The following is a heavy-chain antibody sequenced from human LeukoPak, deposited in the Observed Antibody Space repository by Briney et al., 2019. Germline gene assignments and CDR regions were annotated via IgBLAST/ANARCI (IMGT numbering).Heavy chain of an antibody. D-gene: IGHD3-9*01. CDR2: IKQDGSEK. CDR3: ARAGRYFDWFPYYFDY. CDR1: GFTFSNYW. J-gene: IGHJ4*02. V-gene: IGHV3-7*01. Sequence: GGSLRLSCAASGFTFSNYWMSWVRQAPGKGLEWVANIKQDGSEKYYVDSVKGRFTISRDNAKNSLYLQMNSLKAEDTAVYYCARAGRYFDWFPYYFDYWGQGTLVTVSS.